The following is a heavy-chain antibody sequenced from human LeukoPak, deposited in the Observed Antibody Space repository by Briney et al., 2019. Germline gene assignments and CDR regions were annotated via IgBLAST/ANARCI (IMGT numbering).Heavy chain of an antibody. CDR1: GGSFSGYY. CDR3: ARGSLIVVVPAAISSWFDP. Sequence: SETLSLTCAVYGGSFSGYYWSWIRQPPGKGLEWIGEINHSGSTNYNPSLKSRVTISVDTSKNQFSLKLSSVTAADTAVYYCARGSLIVVVPAAISSWFDPWGQGTLVTVSS. CDR2: INHSGST. J-gene: IGHJ5*02. D-gene: IGHD2-2*01. V-gene: IGHV4-34*01.